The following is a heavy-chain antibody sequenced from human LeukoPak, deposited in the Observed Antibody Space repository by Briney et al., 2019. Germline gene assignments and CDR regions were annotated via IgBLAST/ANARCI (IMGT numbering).Heavy chain of an antibody. CDR2: INHSGST. J-gene: IGHJ4*02. V-gene: IGHV4-34*01. D-gene: IGHD2-15*01. CDR1: GGSFSGYY. CDR3: ARDGGVVAASIGILDY. Sequence: SETLSLTCAVYGGSFSGYYWSWIRQPPGKGLEWIGEINHSGSTNYNPSLKSRVTISVDTSKNQFSLKLSSVTAADTAMYYCARDGGVVAASIGILDYWGQGTLVTVSS.